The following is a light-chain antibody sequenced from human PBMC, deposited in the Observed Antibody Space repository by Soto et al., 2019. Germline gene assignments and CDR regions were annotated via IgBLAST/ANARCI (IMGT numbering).Light chain of an antibody. J-gene: IGLJ2*01. CDR2: EGN. V-gene: IGLV6-57*04. CDR1: SGSIASNY. CDR3: QSYDSSTVV. Sequence: NFMLTQPHSVSESPGKTVTISCTRSSGSIASNYVQWYQQRPGSVPTTVIYEGNQRPAGVPDRFSGSTDGSSNSASLTISGLQTEDEADYYGQSYDSSTVVFGGGTKLTVL.